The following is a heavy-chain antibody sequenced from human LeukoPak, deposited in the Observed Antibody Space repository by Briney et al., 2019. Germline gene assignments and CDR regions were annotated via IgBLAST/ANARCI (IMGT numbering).Heavy chain of an antibody. V-gene: IGHV3-30-3*01. J-gene: IGHJ6*03. CDR1: GFTFSSYA. CDR2: ISYDGSNK. Sequence: GRSLRLSCAASGFTFSSYAMHWVRQAPGKGLEWVAVISYDGSNKYYADSVKGRFTISRDSAKNSLYLQMNSLRAEDTAVYYCARGLRGSGSPYYYYYMDVWGKGTTVTVSS. CDR3: ARGLRGSGSPYYYYYMDV. D-gene: IGHD3-10*01.